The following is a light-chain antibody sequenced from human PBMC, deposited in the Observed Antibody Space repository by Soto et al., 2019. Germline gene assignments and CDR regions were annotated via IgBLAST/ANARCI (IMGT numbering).Light chain of an antibody. CDR3: KKYDTVPT. V-gene: IGKV1-27*01. CDR1: QSISNY. CDR2: AAS. J-gene: IGKJ1*01. Sequence: DLEMTQSPSTLSSSPGDRVTLSCRASQSISNYLAWYQQKPGHVPKLLIYAASTSQSGVQSRFSGSGSGTDFTLTIRSLQPEDVATYYCKKYDTVPTCGPGTKVDIK.